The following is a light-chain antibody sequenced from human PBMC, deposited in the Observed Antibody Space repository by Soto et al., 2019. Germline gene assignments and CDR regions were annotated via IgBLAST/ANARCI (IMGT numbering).Light chain of an antibody. CDR1: QSVNSY. CDR3: QQYNQWPLT. J-gene: IGKJ4*01. CDR2: GAS. Sequence: ETVMTQSPATLPVSPGERATLSCRAGQSVNSYLAWYQQKPGQAPRLLIRGASARATGIPARFSGSGSGTEFTLTISSLQSEDFAVYYCQQYNQWPLTFGGGTKVDIK. V-gene: IGKV3-15*01.